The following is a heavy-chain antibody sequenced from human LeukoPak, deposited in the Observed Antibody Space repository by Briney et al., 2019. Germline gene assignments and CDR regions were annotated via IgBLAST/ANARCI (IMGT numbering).Heavy chain of an antibody. CDR1: GFTFSSYG. CDR2: ISYDGSNK. Sequence: GGPLRLSCAASGFTFSSYGMHWVRQAPGKGLEWVAVISYDGSNKYYADSVKGRFTISRDNSKNTLYLQMNSLRAEDTAVYYCAKEKVPATGGLYYYFDYWGQGTLVTVSS. D-gene: IGHD2-2*02. V-gene: IGHV3-30*18. CDR3: AKEKVPATGGLYYYFDY. J-gene: IGHJ4*02.